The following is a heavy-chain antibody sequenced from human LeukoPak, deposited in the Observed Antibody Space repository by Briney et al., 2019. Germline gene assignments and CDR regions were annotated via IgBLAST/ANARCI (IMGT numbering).Heavy chain of an antibody. D-gene: IGHD3-3*01. CDR1: GFSITKYS. J-gene: IGHJ4*02. V-gene: IGHV3-21*01. CDR2: ISSYSAHI. Sequence: GGSLRLSCAASGFSITKYSMNRVRQAPGKGLEWVSSISSYSAHIYYADSVKGRFTISRDNSKNTLYLQMNSLRAEDTAVYYCARARDQSIFGVVIIPDYWGQGTLVTVSS. CDR3: ARARDQSIFGVVIIPDY.